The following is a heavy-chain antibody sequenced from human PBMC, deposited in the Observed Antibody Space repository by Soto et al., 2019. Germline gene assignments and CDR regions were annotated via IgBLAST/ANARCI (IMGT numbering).Heavy chain of an antibody. Sequence: SLRLSCAASGFTFDDYAMHWVRQAPGKGLEWVSGISWNSGSIGYADSVKGRFTISRDNAKNSLYLQMNSLRAEDTALYYCAKEPLYCTNGVCYSLSGMDVWGQGTTVTVSS. D-gene: IGHD2-8*01. CDR3: AKEPLYCTNGVCYSLSGMDV. V-gene: IGHV3-9*01. CDR2: ISWNSGSI. J-gene: IGHJ6*02. CDR1: GFTFDDYA.